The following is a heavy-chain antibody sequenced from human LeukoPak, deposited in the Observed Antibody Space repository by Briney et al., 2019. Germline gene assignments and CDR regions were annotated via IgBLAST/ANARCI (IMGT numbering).Heavy chain of an antibody. V-gene: IGHV3-15*01. CDR1: GFTFSNAW. CDR3: TTNLGYCSSTSCYANDC. CDR2: IKSKTDGGTT. J-gene: IGHJ4*02. D-gene: IGHD2-2*01. Sequence: GSLRLSCAASGFTFSNAWMSWVRQAPGKGLEWVGRIKSKTDGGTTDYAAPVKGRFTISRDDSKNTLYLQMNSLKTEDTAVYYCTTNLGYCSSTSCYANDCWGQGTLVTVSS.